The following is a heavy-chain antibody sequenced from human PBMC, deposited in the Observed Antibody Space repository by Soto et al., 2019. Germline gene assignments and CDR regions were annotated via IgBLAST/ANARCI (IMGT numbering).Heavy chain of an antibody. CDR2: IIPIFNST. V-gene: IGHV1-69*06. CDR1: GSRFSNYV. J-gene: IGHJ4*02. D-gene: IGHD2-2*02. Sequence: QVQLVQSGAEVKTPGSSLKVSCKVSGSRFSNYVISWVRQAPGHGREWLGRIIPIFNSTKYAQSFQGRVTITADKSTSTASLELSSLRSDDTAVYYWAREGRGKKAGYNGLVSLGYWGQGTLVTVSS. CDR3: AREGRGKKAGYNGLVSLGY.